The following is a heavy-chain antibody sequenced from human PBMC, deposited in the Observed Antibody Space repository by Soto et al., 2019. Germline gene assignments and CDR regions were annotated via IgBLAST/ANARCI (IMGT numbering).Heavy chain of an antibody. Sequence: VQLVQSGAEVKKPGSSVKVSCKASGGTFSNYPFIWVRQAPGQGLDWMGGIIPIFGTTDYEQRFQGRVTITAEESTNTAYMDLSSLRSDDTAVYYCARGLYCGGGCYSHFDYWGQGTLVTVSS. V-gene: IGHV1-69*01. D-gene: IGHD2-21*02. J-gene: IGHJ4*02. CDR1: GGTFSNYP. CDR3: ARGLYCGGGCYSHFDY. CDR2: IIPIFGTT.